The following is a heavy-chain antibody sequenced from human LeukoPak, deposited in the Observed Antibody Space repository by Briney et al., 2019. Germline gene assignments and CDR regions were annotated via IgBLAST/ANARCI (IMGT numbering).Heavy chain of an antibody. Sequence: SETLSLTCAVYGGSFSGYYWSWIRQPPGKGLEWIGEINHSGSTNYNPSLKSRVTISVDTSKNQFSLKLSSVTAADTAVYYCASNEYSSSSDYFDYWGQGTLVTVSS. CDR1: GGSFSGYY. CDR2: INHSGST. J-gene: IGHJ4*02. D-gene: IGHD6-6*01. V-gene: IGHV4-34*01. CDR3: ASNEYSSSSDYFDY.